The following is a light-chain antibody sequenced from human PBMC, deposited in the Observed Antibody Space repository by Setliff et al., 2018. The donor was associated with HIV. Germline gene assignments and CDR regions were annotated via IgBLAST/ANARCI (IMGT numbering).Light chain of an antibody. CDR3: SSYAGSNIVI. J-gene: IGLJ2*01. CDR1: SSDVGGYNY. Sequence: QSVLTQPPSASGSRGQSVTISCTGTSSDVGGYNYVSWYQQHPGKAPKLMFYEVNKRPSGVPDRFSGSKSGNTASLTVSGLQAEDEAEYFCSSYAGSNIVIFGGGTKVTVL. V-gene: IGLV2-8*01. CDR2: EVN.